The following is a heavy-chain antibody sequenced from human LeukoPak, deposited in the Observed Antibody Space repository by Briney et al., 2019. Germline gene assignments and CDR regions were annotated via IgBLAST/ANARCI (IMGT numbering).Heavy chain of an antibody. V-gene: IGHV3-15*01. CDR2: IKSKTDGGTT. D-gene: IGHD1-26*01. CDR3: STGSYYADYYYYYYMDV. Sequence: PGGSLRLSCAASGFTFSSYGMSWVRQAPGKGLEWVGRIKSKTDGGTTDYAAPVKGRFTISRDDSKNTLYLQMNSLKTEDTAVYYCSTGSYYADYYYYYYMDVWGKGTTVTVSS. J-gene: IGHJ6*03. CDR1: GFTFSSYG.